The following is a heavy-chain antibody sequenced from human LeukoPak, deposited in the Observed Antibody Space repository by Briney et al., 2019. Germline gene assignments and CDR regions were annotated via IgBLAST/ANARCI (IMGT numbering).Heavy chain of an antibody. CDR3: ARDLGSSTPSGV. Sequence: SETLSLTCAVSGGSISSNNWWNWVRQPPGKGLEWIGEIYHSGSTNHNPSLKSRVTISVDKSKNQLFLKLNSVTAADTAVYYCARDLGSSTPSGVWGKGTTVTVSS. D-gene: IGHD3-16*01. J-gene: IGHJ6*04. V-gene: IGHV4-4*02. CDR2: IYHSGST. CDR1: GGSISSNNW.